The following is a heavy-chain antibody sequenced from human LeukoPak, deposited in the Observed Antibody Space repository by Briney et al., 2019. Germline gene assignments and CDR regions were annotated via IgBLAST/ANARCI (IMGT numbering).Heavy chain of an antibody. Sequence: ASVKVSCKASGYTFTNYDINWVRQATGQGLEWMGWLHPNSGTAGYAQNFQGRVTITGDTSMSTAYMELSSLRSEDTAVYYCARVTSRFWTGYYDPFDIWGQGTMVTVSS. J-gene: IGHJ3*02. CDR2: LHPNSGTA. CDR3: ARVTSRFWTGYYDPFDI. CDR1: GYTFTNYD. D-gene: IGHD3/OR15-3a*01. V-gene: IGHV1-8*03.